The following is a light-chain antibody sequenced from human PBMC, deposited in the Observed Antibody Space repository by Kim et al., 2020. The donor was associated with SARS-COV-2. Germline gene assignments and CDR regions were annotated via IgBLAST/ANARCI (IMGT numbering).Light chain of an antibody. CDR3: QQYNTWPRT. V-gene: IGKV3-15*01. CDR1: EGVSTN. Sequence: SPGERVPLPCRASEGVSTNMCWYQHKPGQAPRLLIYGASTRATGFPARFSGSGSETEFTLTISSLQSEDSAIYYCQQYNTWPRTFGQGTKVDIK. J-gene: IGKJ1*01. CDR2: GAS.